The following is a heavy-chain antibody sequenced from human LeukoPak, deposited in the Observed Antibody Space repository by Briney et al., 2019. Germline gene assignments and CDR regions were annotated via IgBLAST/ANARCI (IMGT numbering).Heavy chain of an antibody. Sequence: PSETLSLTCTVSGGSISSYYWSWIRQPAGKGLEWIGRIYTSGSTNYNPSLKSRVTMSVDTSKNQFSLKLSSVTAADTAVYYCARDRFTPANYYGSGGREDYYYYMDVWGKGTTVTISS. CDR2: IYTSGST. CDR3: ARDRFTPANYYGSGGREDYYYYMDV. V-gene: IGHV4-4*07. J-gene: IGHJ6*03. CDR1: GGSISSYY. D-gene: IGHD3-10*01.